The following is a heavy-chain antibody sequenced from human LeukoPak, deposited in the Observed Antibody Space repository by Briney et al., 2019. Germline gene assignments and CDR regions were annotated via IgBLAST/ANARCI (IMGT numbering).Heavy chain of an antibody. Sequence: SETLSLTCAAYGGSFNDHSWSWIRQPPGKGLEWIGVIDQFGATSYNPPLKSRLTISVDTSKKQISLRLTSVTAADTAVYYCARGQWLDNYWGQGTLVTVSS. J-gene: IGHJ4*02. CDR2: IDQFGAT. CDR3: ARGQWLDNY. CDR1: GGSFNDHS. D-gene: IGHD6-19*01. V-gene: IGHV4-34*01.